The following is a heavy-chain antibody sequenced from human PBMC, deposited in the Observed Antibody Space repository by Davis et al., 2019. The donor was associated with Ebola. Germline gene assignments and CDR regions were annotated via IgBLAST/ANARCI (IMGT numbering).Heavy chain of an antibody. CDR3: ASEYRGSIAARYFDY. V-gene: IGHV1-18*01. D-gene: IGHD6-6*01. CDR2: ISAYNGNT. J-gene: IGHJ4*02. Sequence: ASVKVSCKASGYTFTSYGISWVRQAPGQGLEWMGWISAYNGNTNYAQKLQGRVTMTTDTSTSTAYMELRSLRSDDTAVYYCASEYRGSIAARYFDYWGQGTLVTVSS. CDR1: GYTFTSYG.